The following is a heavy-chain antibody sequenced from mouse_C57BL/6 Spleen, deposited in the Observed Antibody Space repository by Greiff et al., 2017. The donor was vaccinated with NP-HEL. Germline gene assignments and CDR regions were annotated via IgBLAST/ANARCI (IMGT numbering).Heavy chain of an antibody. CDR1: GYTFTDYY. Sequence: VQLQQSGPELVKPGASVKISCKASGYTFTDYYMNWVKQSHGKSLEWIGDINPNNGGTSYNQKFKGKATLTVDKSSSTAYMELRSLTSEDSAVYYCARRAAQAPYCDYWGQGTTLTVSS. V-gene: IGHV1-26*01. J-gene: IGHJ2*01. CDR3: ARRAAQAPYCDY. D-gene: IGHD3-2*02. CDR2: INPNNGGT.